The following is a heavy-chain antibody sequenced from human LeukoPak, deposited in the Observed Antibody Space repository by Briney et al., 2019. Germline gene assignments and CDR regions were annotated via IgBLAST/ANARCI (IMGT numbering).Heavy chain of an antibody. D-gene: IGHD6-13*01. Sequence: SETLSLTCTVSGGSISSSSYYWGWIRQPPGKGLEWIGSIYYSGSTYYNPSLKSRVTISVDTSKNQFSLKLSSVTAADTAVYYCARTHSSSWYRFNWFDPWGQGTLVTVSS. CDR2: IYYSGST. V-gene: IGHV4-39*07. CDR1: GGSISSSSYY. CDR3: ARTHSSSWYRFNWFDP. J-gene: IGHJ5*02.